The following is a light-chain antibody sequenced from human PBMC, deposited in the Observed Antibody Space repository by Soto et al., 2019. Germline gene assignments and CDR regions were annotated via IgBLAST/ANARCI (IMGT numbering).Light chain of an antibody. CDR2: GAY. CDR1: QSVPNDY. Sequence: EIVLTQSPGTLSLSPGERATLSCRASQSVPNDYLAWYRHKPGQAPRLLIYGAYNRPAGVPDRFSGSGSGTEFTLTISRLEPEDFAVYYCHQYVESAPFGGGTKVDIK. J-gene: IGKJ4*01. V-gene: IGKV3-20*01. CDR3: HQYVESAP.